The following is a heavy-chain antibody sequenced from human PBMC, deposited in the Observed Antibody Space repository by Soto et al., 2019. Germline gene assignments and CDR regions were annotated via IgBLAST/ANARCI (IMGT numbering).Heavy chain of an antibody. Sequence: QVQLQQWGAGLLKPSETLSLTCAVYGGSFSDNYWSWIRQPPGKGLEWIGEINDSGSTHYNPSLKSRVPMSVDASKNQFSLKLSSVTAADTAVYYCARGRGNYVSGSWRYIRSASIDYWGQGTLVTVSS. J-gene: IGHJ4*02. V-gene: IGHV4-34*01. CDR3: ARGRGNYVSGSWRYIRSASIDY. CDR1: GGSFSDNY. D-gene: IGHD3-16*02. CDR2: INDSGST.